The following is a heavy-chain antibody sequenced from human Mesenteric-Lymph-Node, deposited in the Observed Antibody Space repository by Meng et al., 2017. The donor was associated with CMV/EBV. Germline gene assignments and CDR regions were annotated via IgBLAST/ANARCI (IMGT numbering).Heavy chain of an antibody. J-gene: IGHJ4*02. CDR3: ARVIGAQADY. D-gene: IGHD4/OR15-4a*01. CDR1: GYTFTGYY. V-gene: IGHV1-2*02. Sequence: ASVKVSCKASGYTFTGYYMHWVRQAPGQGLEWMAWINPSSGGANYAQQFQGRVAVTRDTSVTTTYMELSRLTSADTAMYYCARVIGAQADYWGQGTLVTVSS. CDR2: INPSSGGA.